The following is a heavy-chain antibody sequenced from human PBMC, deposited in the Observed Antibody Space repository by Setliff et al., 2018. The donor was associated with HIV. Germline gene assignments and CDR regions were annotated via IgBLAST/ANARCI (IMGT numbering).Heavy chain of an antibody. CDR3: ARASYSYDSTGYLY. D-gene: IGHD3-22*01. V-gene: IGHV4-31*03. CDR2: IYYSGST. J-gene: IGHJ4*02. Sequence: SETLSLTCTVSGGSISSGGYYWSRIRQHPGKGLEWIGYIYYSGSTDYNPSLKSRVTISVDPSKNQFSLKMNSVTAADTAVYYCARASYSYDSTGYLYWGQGTLVTVSS. CDR1: GGSISSGGYY.